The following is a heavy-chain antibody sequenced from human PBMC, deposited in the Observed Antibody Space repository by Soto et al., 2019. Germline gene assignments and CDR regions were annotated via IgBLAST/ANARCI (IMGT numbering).Heavy chain of an antibody. J-gene: IGHJ4*02. D-gene: IGHD6-19*01. V-gene: IGHV3-23*01. CDR2: ISGSGGST. CDR1: GFTFSGYA. Sequence: EVQLLESGGGLVQPGGSLRLSCAASGFTFSGYAMSWVRQAPGKGLDWVSAISGSGGSTYYADSVKGRFTISRDNSKNTLYLQMNSLRAEDTAVYYCAKYSSGWYYPFDYWCQGTLVTVSS. CDR3: AKYSSGWYYPFDY.